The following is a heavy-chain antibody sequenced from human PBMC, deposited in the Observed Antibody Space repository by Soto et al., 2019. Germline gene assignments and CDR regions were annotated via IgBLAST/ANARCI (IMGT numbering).Heavy chain of an antibody. J-gene: IGHJ6*02. V-gene: IGHV1-69*01. D-gene: IGHD2-8*01. CDR2: IIPISGTT. CDR1: GDVFRSYG. Sequence: QVQLAQSGAEVKKPGSSVKVSCKASGDVFRSYGINWVRQAPGQGLEWMGGIIPISGTTNYAQKFQGRVAITADESTDTVYMELSRLRSEDTAVYFCARVRCFNGLCHTADYGMDVWGQGTTVTVSS. CDR3: ARVRCFNGLCHTADYGMDV.